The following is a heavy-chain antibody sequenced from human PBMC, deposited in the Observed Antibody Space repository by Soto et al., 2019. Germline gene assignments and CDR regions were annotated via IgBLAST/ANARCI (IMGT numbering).Heavy chain of an antibody. J-gene: IGHJ4*02. CDR2: IFWDDDK. D-gene: IGHD2-8*01. CDR1: GFSLTTGGLG. V-gene: IGHV2-5*02. CDR3: ARMDCTATKCSFDY. Sequence: QITLKESGPTLVKPTQTLTLTCTFSGFSLTTGGLGVGWIRQPPGKALAWLAIIFWDDDKRYSPSLKSRLSFTKDTSKNQVVLTMTNMDPVDTGTYYCARMDCTATKCSFDYWGQGTLVTVSS.